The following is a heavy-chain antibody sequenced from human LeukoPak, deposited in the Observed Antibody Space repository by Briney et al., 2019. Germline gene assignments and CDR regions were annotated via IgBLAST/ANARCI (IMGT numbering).Heavy chain of an antibody. D-gene: IGHD6-13*01. CDR2: ISGSGGST. V-gene: IGHV3-23*01. CDR1: GFTFSSYA. Sequence: PGGSLRLSCAASGFTFSSYAMSWVRQAPGKGLEWVSAISGSGGSTYYADSVKGRFTISRDNSKNTLYLQMNSLRAEDTAVYYCAKAPPGSYYYYYGMHVWGQGTTVTVSS. J-gene: IGHJ6*02. CDR3: AKAPPGSYYYYYGMHV.